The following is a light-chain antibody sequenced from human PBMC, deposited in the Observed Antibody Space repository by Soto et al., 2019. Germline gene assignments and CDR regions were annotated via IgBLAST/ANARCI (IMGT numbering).Light chain of an antibody. Sequence: DVVMTQSPLSLPVTLGQPASISCKSSESLLFNDGNTHLTWFQQRPGRSPRRLIYRISNRDSGVPDRFSGSGSGTDFTLRISRVEAEDVAIYYCMQGAYWPYTFGQGTKLEIK. V-gene: IGKV2-30*01. CDR2: RIS. CDR1: ESLLFNDGNTH. CDR3: MQGAYWPYT. J-gene: IGKJ2*01.